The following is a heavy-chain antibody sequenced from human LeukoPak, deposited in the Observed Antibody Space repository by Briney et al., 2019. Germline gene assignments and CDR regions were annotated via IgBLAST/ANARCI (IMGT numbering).Heavy chain of an antibody. CDR2: INPNSGGT. CDR1: GYTFTGYF. J-gene: IGHJ5*02. Sequence: ASVKVSCKASGYTFTGYFMHWVRQAPGQGLEWMGWINPNSGGTNYAQKFQGRVTMTRDTSFSTAYMQLSRLTSDDTAIYYCARVWRTAASGSNWFDPWGQGTLVTVSS. CDR3: ARVWRTAASGSNWFDP. D-gene: IGHD6-19*01. V-gene: IGHV1-2*02.